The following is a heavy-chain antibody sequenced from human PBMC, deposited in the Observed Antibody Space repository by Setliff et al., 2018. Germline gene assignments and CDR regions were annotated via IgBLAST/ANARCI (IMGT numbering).Heavy chain of an antibody. Sequence: PSETLSLTCTVSGGSISPYYWSWIRQSPGKGLEWIGYIFHSGSTHYNSSLKSRITISIDTSKNHFSLELNSVTAADSAVYYCARVADGSGSFYLGFDYWGQGILVTVSS. V-gene: IGHV4-59*12. J-gene: IGHJ4*02. CDR3: ARVADGSGSFYLGFDY. CDR2: IFHSGST. D-gene: IGHD3-10*01. CDR1: GGSISPYY.